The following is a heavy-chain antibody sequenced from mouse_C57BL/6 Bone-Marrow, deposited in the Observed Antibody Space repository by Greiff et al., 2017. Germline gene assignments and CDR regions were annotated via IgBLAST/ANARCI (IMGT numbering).Heavy chain of an antibody. CDR2: IYPGSGNT. D-gene: IGHD4-1*01. CDR1: GYTFTDYY. Sequence: QVHVKQSGAELVRPGASVKLSCKASGYTFTDYYINWVKQRPGQGLEWIARIYPGSGNTYYNEKFKGKATLTAEKSSSTAYMQLSSLTSEDSAVYFCARDWAWFAYWGQGTLVTVSA. J-gene: IGHJ3*01. CDR3: ARDWAWFAY. V-gene: IGHV1-76*01.